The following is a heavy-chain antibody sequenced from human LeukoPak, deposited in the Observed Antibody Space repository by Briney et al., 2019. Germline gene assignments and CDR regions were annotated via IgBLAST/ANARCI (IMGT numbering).Heavy chain of an antibody. D-gene: IGHD3-16*01. CDR2: IIPIFGIA. J-gene: IGHJ4*02. V-gene: IGHV1-69*04. CDR3: ARARGGSYFDY. Sequence: SMKVSCKASGGTFSSYAISWVRQAPGQGLEWMGRIIPIFGIANYAQKFQGRVTITADKSTSTAYMELSSLRSEDTAVYYCARARGGSYFDYWGQGTLVTVSS. CDR1: GGTFSSYA.